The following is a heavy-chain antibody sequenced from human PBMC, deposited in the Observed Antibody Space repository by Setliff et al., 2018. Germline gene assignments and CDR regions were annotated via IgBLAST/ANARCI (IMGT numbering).Heavy chain of an antibody. CDR1: GYTFTGYY. D-gene: IGHD1-26*01. CDR3: ARVPVVGATKLYWFDP. Sequence: ASVKVSCKASGYTFTGYYIHWVRQAPGQRLEWMGWINAGNGNTKYSQKFQGRVTITRDTSASTAYMELSSLRSEDTAVYYCARVPVVGATKLYWFDPWGQGTLVTVSS. CDR2: INAGNGNT. V-gene: IGHV1-3*01. J-gene: IGHJ5*02.